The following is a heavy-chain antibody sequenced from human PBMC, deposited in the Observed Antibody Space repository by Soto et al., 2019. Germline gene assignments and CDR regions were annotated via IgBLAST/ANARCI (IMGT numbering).Heavy chain of an antibody. Sequence: QITLKESGPTLVKPTQTLTLTCTFSGFSLSTSGVGVGWIRQPPGKALEWLALIYWDDDKRYSPSLKSRLTITKDTPKNQVVLTMTNMDPVDTATYNCVHRRHDSSGYYYAFDYWGQGILVTVSS. CDR2: IYWDDDK. D-gene: IGHD3-22*01. CDR1: GFSLSTSGVG. V-gene: IGHV2-5*02. J-gene: IGHJ4*02. CDR3: VHRRHDSSGYYYAFDY.